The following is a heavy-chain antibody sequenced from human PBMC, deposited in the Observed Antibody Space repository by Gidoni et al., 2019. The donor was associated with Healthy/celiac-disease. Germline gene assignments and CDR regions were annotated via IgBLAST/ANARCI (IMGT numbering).Heavy chain of an antibody. Sequence: EVQLVESGGGLVQPGRSLRLSCAASGFTFDDYAMHWVRQAPGKGLEWVSGISWNSGSIGYADSVKGRFTISRDNAKNSLYLQMNSLRAEDTALYYCAKVGWVRGVIAGYFQHWGQGTLVTVSS. CDR3: AKVGWVRGVIAGYFQH. CDR2: ISWNSGSI. CDR1: GFTFDDYA. D-gene: IGHD3-10*01. J-gene: IGHJ1*01. V-gene: IGHV3-9*01.